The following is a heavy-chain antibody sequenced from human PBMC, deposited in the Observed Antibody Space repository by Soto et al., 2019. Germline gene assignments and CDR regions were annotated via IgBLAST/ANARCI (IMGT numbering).Heavy chain of an antibody. J-gene: IGHJ2*01. CDR1: GFTFSSYG. Sequence: GGSLRLSCAASGFTFSSYGMHWVRQAPGKGLEWVAVISYDGSNKYYADSVRGRFTISRDIAKNSLYLQMNGLRAEDTAVYFCARTAYSDFLRGWYFDLWGRGTLVTVSP. CDR2: ISYDGSNK. CDR3: ARTAYSDFLRGWYFDL. D-gene: IGHD5-12*01. V-gene: IGHV3-30*03.